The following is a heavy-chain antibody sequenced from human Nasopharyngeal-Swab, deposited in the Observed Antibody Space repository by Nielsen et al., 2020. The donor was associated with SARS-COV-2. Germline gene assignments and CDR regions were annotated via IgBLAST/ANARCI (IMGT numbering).Heavy chain of an antibody. J-gene: IGHJ2*01. CDR2: ISWNSGSI. V-gene: IGHV3-9*01. Sequence: GGSLRLFCAASGFTFDDYAMHWVRQVPGKGLEWVSGISWNSGSIGYADSVKGRFTISRDNAKNSLYLQMNSLRAEDTALYYCAKLGYFDLWGRGTLVTVSS. CDR3: AKLGYFDL. CDR1: GFTFDDYA.